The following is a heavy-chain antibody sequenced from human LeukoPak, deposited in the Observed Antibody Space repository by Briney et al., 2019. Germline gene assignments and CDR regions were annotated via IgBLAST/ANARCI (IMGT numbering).Heavy chain of an antibody. CDR3: ARVLDYGDYFDY. CDR1: GFTFSSYE. CDR2: IGSSGSTI. Sequence: PGGSLRLSCAASGFTFSSYEMNWVRQAPGKGLEWVSYIGSSGSTIYYADSVKGRFTISRDNAKNSLYLQMNSLRAEDTAVYYCARVLDYGDYFDYWGQGTLVTVSS. V-gene: IGHV3-48*03. D-gene: IGHD4-17*01. J-gene: IGHJ4*02.